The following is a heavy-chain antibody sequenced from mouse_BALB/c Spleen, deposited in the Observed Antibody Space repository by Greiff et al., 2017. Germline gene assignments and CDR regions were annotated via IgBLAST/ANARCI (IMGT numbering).Heavy chain of an antibody. V-gene: IGHV1-62-2*01. J-gene: IGHJ4*01. CDR1: GYTFTEYI. Sequence: VKLMESGAELVKPGASVKLSCKASGYTFTEYIIHWVKQRSGQGLEWIGWFYPGSGSIKYNEKFKDKATLTADKSSSTVYMELSRLTSEDSAVYFCARHEGPYYGNYEAMDYWGQGTSVTVSS. CDR3: ARHEGPYYGNYEAMDY. D-gene: IGHD2-10*01. CDR2: FYPGSGSI.